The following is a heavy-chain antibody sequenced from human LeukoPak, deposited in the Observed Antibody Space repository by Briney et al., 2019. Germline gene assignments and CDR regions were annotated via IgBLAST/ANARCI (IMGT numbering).Heavy chain of an antibody. CDR2: INPNSGDT. Sequence: ASVKVSCKTSGYTFSGNYIYWVRQAPGQGLEWMGWINPNSGDTNYAQKFQGRVTMTRDTSISTAYMDLSSLICDDTAVYYCARGGSSSGSYYYGVDAWGQGTTVTVSS. CDR3: ARGGSSSGSYYYGVDA. V-gene: IGHV1-2*02. D-gene: IGHD3-10*01. CDR1: GYTFSGNY. J-gene: IGHJ6*02.